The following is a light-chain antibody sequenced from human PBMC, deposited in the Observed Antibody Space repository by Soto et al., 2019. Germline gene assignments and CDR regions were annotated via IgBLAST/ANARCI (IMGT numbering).Light chain of an antibody. J-gene: IGKJ1*01. Sequence: EIVLTQSPGTLPLSPGERATLSCRASPSVSSSYLAWYQQKPGQAPRLLIYGASSSATGIPDRFSGSGSETDFTLTISRLEPEDFAVYYCQQYGSSSWTFGQWTKVEIK. CDR1: PSVSSSY. V-gene: IGKV3-20*01. CDR2: GAS. CDR3: QQYGSSSWT.